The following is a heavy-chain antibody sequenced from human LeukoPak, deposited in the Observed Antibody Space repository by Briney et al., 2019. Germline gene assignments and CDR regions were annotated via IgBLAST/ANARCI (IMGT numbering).Heavy chain of an antibody. Sequence: PSETLSLTCTVSGGSISSGSYYWSWIRQPAGKGLEWIGRIYTSGSTNYNPSLKCRVTISVDTSKNQFSLKLSSVTAADTAVYYCARDRYYYYMDVWGKRTTVTVSS. V-gene: IGHV4-61*02. J-gene: IGHJ6*03. CDR2: IYTSGST. CDR1: GGSISSGSYY. CDR3: ARDRYYYYMDV.